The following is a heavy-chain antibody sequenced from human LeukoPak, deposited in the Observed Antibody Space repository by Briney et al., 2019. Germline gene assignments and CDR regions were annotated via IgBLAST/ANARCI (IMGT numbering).Heavy chain of an antibody. CDR3: ARLSRIAAAAANWFDP. J-gene: IGHJ5*02. CDR1: GGSISSSSYY. Sequence: SETLSLTCTVSGGSISSSSYYWGWIRQPPGKGLEWIGSIYYSGSTYYNPSLKSRVTISVDTSKNQFSLNLSSVTAADTAVYYCARLSRIAAAAANWFDPWGQGTLVTVSS. CDR2: IYYSGST. D-gene: IGHD6-13*01. V-gene: IGHV4-39*01.